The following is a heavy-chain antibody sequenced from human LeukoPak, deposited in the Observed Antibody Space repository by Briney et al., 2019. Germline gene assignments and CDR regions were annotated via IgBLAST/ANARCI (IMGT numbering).Heavy chain of an antibody. V-gene: IGHV4-39*07. D-gene: IGHD3-10*01. J-gene: IGHJ6*03. CDR2: IYYSGST. CDR3: VRGRTSSGSYYNFSDYYYYYMDV. CDR1: GGSISSSSYY. Sequence: TSETLSLTCTVSGGSISSSSYYWGWIRQPPGKGLEWIGSIYYSGSTYYNPSLKSRVTISVDTSKNQFSLKLSSVTAADTAVYYCVRGRTSSGSYYNFSDYYYYYMDVWGKGTTVTVSS.